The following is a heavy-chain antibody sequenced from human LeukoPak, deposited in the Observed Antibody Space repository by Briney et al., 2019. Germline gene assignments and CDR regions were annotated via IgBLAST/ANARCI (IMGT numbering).Heavy chain of an antibody. J-gene: IGHJ6*03. CDR2: IYYSGST. V-gene: IGHV4-59*01. D-gene: IGHD5-18*01. CDR1: GGSISSCY. Sequence: PSETLSLTCTVSGGSISSCYWSWIRQPPGKGLEWIGYIYYSGSTNYNPSLKSRVTISVDTSKNQFSLKLSSVTAADTAVYYCARAGYSYGRYYYYYMDVWGKGTTVTVSS. CDR3: ARAGYSYGRYYYYYMDV.